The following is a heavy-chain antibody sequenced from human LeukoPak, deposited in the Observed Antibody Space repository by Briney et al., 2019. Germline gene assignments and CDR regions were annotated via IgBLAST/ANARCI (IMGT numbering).Heavy chain of an antibody. CDR3: GRGHSDYYGSGTYPMVQH. CDR2: MNPDSGDT. V-gene: IGHV1-8*01. D-gene: IGHD3-10*01. CDR1: GYTFTTYD. Sequence: ASVKVSCKASGYTFTTYDLNWVRQAPGQGLEWMGWMNPDSGDTGYAQKFQGRITMTRSTSISTAYLELSSLSTDDTAVYYCGRGHSDYYGSGTYPMVQHWGQGTLVTVSS. J-gene: IGHJ1*01.